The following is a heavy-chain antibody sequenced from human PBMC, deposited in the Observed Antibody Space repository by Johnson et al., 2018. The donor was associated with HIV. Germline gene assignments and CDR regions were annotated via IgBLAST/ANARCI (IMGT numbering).Heavy chain of an antibody. CDR2: ISYDGSNQ. D-gene: IGHD3-3*01. Sequence: QMQLVESGGGVVQPGRSLRLSCAASGFTFSSYAMHWVRQAPAKGLEWVAVISYDGSNQYYADSVKGRFTISRDNSKNTVFLQMNSLRPEDTAMYYCAAYYDFWSGSYTSGFDIWGQGTMVTVSS. CDR1: GFTFSSYA. V-gene: IGHV3-30*04. J-gene: IGHJ3*02. CDR3: AAYYDFWSGSYTSGFDI.